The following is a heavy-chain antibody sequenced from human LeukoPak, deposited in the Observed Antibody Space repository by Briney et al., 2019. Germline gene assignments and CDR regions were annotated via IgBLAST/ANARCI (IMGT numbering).Heavy chain of an antibody. V-gene: IGHV4-39*01. CDR3: ARVIASGNWFDP. CDR2: IYYSGSI. D-gene: IGHD2-21*01. J-gene: IGHJ5*02. CDR1: GGSISSSSYY. Sequence: SSETLSLTCTVSGGSISSSSYYWGWIRQPPGKGLEWIGSIYYSGSIYYNPSLKSRVTISVDTSKNQFSLKLSSVTAADTAVYYCARVIASGNWFDPWGQGTLVTVSS.